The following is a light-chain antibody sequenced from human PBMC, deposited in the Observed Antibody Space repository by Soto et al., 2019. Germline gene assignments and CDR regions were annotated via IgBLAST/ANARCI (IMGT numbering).Light chain of an antibody. CDR3: EQYGSSPRT. CDR1: QSVSNNY. V-gene: IGKV3-20*01. Sequence: EIVLTKSPGTLSLSPGERATVSCRASQSVSNNYLAWYQQKPGQAPRLLIYGASNRATGIPDRFSGSGSGTDFTLTISRLEPEDLAVYYCEQYGSSPRTFGQGTKVDIK. J-gene: IGKJ1*01. CDR2: GAS.